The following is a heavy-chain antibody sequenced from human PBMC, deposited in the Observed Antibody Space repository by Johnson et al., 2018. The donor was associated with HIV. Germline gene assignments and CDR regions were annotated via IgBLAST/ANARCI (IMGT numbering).Heavy chain of an antibody. D-gene: IGHD6-6*01. CDR1: GFTFSSYG. CDR2: ISFAGSNK. CDR3: ASHVGSSVGSAFDI. Sequence: QVQLVESGGGLVRPGGSLRLSCAASGFTFSSYGMHWVRQAPGKGLEWVAVISFAGSNKYYADSVTGRFSISRDNSKNTLYLQMNSRRAEDTAVYYCASHVGSSVGSAFDIWGQGTMVTVSS. V-gene: IGHV3-30*03. J-gene: IGHJ3*02.